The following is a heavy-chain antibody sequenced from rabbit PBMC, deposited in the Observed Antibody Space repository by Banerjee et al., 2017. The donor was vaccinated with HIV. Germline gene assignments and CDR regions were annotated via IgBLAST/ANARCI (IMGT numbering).Heavy chain of an antibody. CDR2: IGTGSGGT. V-gene: IGHV1S40*01. Sequence: CWVRQAPGKGLEWIGCIGTGSGGTYYANWAKGRFTISKTSSTTVTLQMTSLTAADTATYFCARGVVGGGGNWGLWGQGTLVTVS. D-gene: IGHD1-1*01. J-gene: IGHJ4*01. CDR3: ARGVVGGGGNWGL.